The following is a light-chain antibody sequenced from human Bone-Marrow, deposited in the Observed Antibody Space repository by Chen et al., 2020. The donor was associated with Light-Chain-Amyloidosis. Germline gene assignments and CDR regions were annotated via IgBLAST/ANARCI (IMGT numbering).Light chain of an antibody. CDR1: DLPKKY. J-gene: IGLJ2*01. Sequence: SYELTQPPSVSVSPGQTARITCPGDDLPKKYAYWYQQKPGQAPVLVIHRYTERPSGIAERFSDSSSGTTAKLTISGVQAEDEADYHCQSADSSGTYEVIFGGGTKLTVL. CDR2: RYT. V-gene: IGLV3-25*03. CDR3: QSADSSGTYEVI.